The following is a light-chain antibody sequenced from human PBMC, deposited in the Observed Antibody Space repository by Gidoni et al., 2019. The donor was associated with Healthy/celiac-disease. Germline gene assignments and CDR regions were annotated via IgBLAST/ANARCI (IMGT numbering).Light chain of an antibody. V-gene: IGKV1-39*01. CDR1: QSISSY. J-gene: IGKJ3*01. CDR3: QQSYSGFT. CDR2: AAS. Sequence: IQITQSPSSLSASVGDRVTITCRASQSISSYLNWYQQNPGKAPKLLIYAASSLQSGVPSRFSGSGSGTDFTLTISSLQPEDFATYYCQQSYSGFTFGPGTKVDIK.